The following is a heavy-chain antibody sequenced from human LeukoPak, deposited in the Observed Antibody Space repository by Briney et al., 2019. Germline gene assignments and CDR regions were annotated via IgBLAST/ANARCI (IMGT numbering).Heavy chain of an antibody. D-gene: IGHD4/OR15-4a*01. CDR2: IIPILGIA. Sequence: SVKVSCKASGGTFSSYTISWVRQAPGQGLEWMGRIIPILGIANYAQKFQGRVTMTRDTSISTAYMELSSLRSEDTAVYYCARDLTSRTFDYWGQGTLVTVSS. CDR3: ARDLTSRTFDY. CDR1: GGTFSSYT. J-gene: IGHJ4*02. V-gene: IGHV1-69*04.